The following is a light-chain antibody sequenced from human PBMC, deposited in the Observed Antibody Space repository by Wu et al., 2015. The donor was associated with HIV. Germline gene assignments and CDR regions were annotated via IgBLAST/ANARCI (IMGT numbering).Light chain of an antibody. CDR1: QSVTSRH. CDR3: QRYGSSPR. J-gene: IGKJ2*03. V-gene: IGKV3-20*01. Sequence: EIVLTQSPGTLSLSPGERATPSCRASQSVTSRHLAWYQHKPGQAPRLLIYGASGRATGIPDRFTGSGSGTDFTLTISRLEPEDFAVYYCQRYGSSPRFGQGTKLEIK. CDR2: GAS.